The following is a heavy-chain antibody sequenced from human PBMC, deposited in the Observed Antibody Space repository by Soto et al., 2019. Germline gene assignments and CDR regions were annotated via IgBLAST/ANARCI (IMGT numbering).Heavy chain of an antibody. CDR1: GFTLSIYN. CDR2: ISWNGGST. Sequence: PGGSLRLSCAASGFTLSIYNMDWVRQAPGKGLEWVSYISWNGGSTAYADSVKGRFTISRDNAKNSLYLQMNSLRAEDAALYYCARDPTLSGYYPYWGQGTLVTVSS. CDR3: ARDPTLSGYYPY. D-gene: IGHD3-22*01. V-gene: IGHV3-20*04. J-gene: IGHJ4*02.